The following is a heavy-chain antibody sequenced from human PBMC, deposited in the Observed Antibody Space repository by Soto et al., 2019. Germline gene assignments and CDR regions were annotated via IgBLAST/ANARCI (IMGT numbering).Heavy chain of an antibody. J-gene: IGHJ4*02. CDR1: GGSISSGDYY. CDR2: IYYSGST. Sequence: KPSETLSLTCTVSGGSISSGDYYWSWIRQPPGKGLEWIGYIYYSGSTYYNPSLKSRVTISVDTSKNQFSLKLSSVTAADTAVYYCAREGIDYGFLDYWGQGTLVTVSS. D-gene: IGHD3-10*01. V-gene: IGHV4-30-4*01. CDR3: AREGIDYGFLDY.